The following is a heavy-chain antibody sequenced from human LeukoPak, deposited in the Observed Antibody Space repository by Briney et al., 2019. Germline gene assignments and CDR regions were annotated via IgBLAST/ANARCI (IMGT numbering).Heavy chain of an antibody. Sequence: SETLSLTCAVYGGSFSGYYWSWIRQPPGKGLEWIGEINHSGSTNYNPSLKSRVTISVDTSKNQFSLKLSSVTAADTAVYYCARAYVYWGQGTLVTVSS. V-gene: IGHV4-34*01. D-gene: IGHD3-16*01. CDR1: GGSFSGYY. J-gene: IGHJ4*02. CDR3: ARAYVY. CDR2: INHSGST.